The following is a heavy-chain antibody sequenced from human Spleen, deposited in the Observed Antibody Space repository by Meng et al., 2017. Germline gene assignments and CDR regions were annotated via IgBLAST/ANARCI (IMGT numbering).Heavy chain of an antibody. CDR1: GYIFTSYG. J-gene: IGHJ5*02. V-gene: IGHV1-18*01. CDR3: IRGADWFDP. Sequence: QVQVVQSGAEVKKPGGSVKVSCKTSGYIFTSYGITWVRQAPGQGLEWMGWITTYNGNTNYAQKFQGRVTMTIDTPTTTAYMELRSLRSDDTAVYYCIRGADWFDPWGQGTLVTVSS. CDR2: ITTYNGNT.